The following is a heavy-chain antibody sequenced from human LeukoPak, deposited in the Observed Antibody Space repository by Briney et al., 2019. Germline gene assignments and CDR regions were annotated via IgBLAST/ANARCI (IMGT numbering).Heavy chain of an antibody. V-gene: IGHV7-4-1*02. J-gene: IGHJ4*02. Sequence: ASVKVSCKASGYSFTGYYMHWVRQAPGQGLEWMGWINTNTGNPTYAQGFTGRFVFSLDTSVSTAYLQISSLKVEDTAVYYCARGTNYGSGYYLFDYWGQGTLVTVSS. CDR3: ARGTNYGSGYYLFDY. D-gene: IGHD3-22*01. CDR2: INTNTGNP. CDR1: GYSFTGYY.